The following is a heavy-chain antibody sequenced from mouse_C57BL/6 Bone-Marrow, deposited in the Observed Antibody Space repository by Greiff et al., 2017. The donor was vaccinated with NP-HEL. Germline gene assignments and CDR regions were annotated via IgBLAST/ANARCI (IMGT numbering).Heavy chain of an antibody. D-gene: IGHD3-3*01. CDR3: GRDSVPKRAWFAD. CDR2: ISDGGSYT. CDR1: GFTFSSYA. J-gene: IGHJ3*01. V-gene: IGHV5-4*01. Sequence: EVKLMESGGGLVKPGGSLKLSCAASGFTFSSYALSWVRQTPEKRLEWVATISDGGSYTYYPENVKGRFTISRDNAKNNLYLQLSQLKSEDTAMDYCGRDSVPKRAWFADRGQGTLVTVAA.